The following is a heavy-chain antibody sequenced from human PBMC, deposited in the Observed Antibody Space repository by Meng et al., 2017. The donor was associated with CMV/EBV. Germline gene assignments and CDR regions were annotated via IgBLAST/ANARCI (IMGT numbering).Heavy chain of an antibody. CDR2: IIPIFGTA. CDR3: ASWYDYGMDV. J-gene: IGHJ6*02. V-gene: IGHV1-69*05. Sequence: SVKVSCKASGGTFSSYAISWVRQAPGQGLEWMGGIIPIFGTANYAQKFQGRVTITTDESTSTAYMELSSLRSEDTAVYYCASWYDYGMDVWGQGTTVTVSS. CDR1: GGTFSSYA.